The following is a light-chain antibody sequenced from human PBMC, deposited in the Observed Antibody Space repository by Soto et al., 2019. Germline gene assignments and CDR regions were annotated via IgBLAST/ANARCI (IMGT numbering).Light chain of an antibody. CDR2: TNN. CDR1: RSNIGRNY. V-gene: IGLV1-47*01. CDR3: AACDDTMKGQV. J-gene: IGLJ3*02. Sequence: QTVLTQPASAAGTPGRRTTLSCSGSRSNIGRNYVYWYQQLPGTAPKLLIQTNNERPSGVPDRFSGSKSGTSVSLAISGLRSEDEATYYCAACDDTMKGQVFGAGTALTVL.